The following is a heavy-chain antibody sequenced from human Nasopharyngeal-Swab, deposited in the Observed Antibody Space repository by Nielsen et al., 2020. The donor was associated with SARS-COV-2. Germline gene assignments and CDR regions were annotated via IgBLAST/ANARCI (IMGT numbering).Heavy chain of an antibody. V-gene: IGHV1-18*01. J-gene: IGHJ4*02. D-gene: IGHD6-19*01. CDR3: ARDPPPGGGIAVAGFDY. CDR2: ISAYNGNT. Sequence: WVRQAPGHGLEWMGWISAYNGNTNYAQKLQGRVTMTTDTSTSTAYMELRSLRSDDTAVYYCARDPPPGGGIAVAGFDYWGQGTLVTVSS.